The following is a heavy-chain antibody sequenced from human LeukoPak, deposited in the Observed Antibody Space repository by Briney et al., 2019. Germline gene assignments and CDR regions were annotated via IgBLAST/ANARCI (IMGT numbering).Heavy chain of an antibody. D-gene: IGHD5-24*01. Sequence: GGSLRLSCAASGFTFSSYSMNWVRQAPGKGLEWVSSISSSSSYIYYADSVKGRFTISRDNAKNSLYLQMNSLRAEDTAVYYCARAREMATITVDYWGQGTLVTVSS. CDR2: ISSSSSYI. J-gene: IGHJ4*02. V-gene: IGHV3-21*01. CDR1: GFTFSSYS. CDR3: ARAREMATITVDY.